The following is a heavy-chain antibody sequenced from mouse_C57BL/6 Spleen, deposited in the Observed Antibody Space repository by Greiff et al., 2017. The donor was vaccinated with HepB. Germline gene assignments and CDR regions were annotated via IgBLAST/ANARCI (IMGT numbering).Heavy chain of an antibody. CDR2: ISDGGSYT. Sequence: EVQLKESGGGLVKPGGSLKLSCAASGFTFSSYAMSWVRQTPEKRLEWVATISDGGSYTYYPDNVKGRFTISRDNAKNNLYLQMSHLKSEDTAMYYCARGPILSYWGQGTLVTVSA. CDR1: GFTFSSYA. J-gene: IGHJ3*01. D-gene: IGHD6-5*01. CDR3: ARGPILSY. V-gene: IGHV5-4*01.